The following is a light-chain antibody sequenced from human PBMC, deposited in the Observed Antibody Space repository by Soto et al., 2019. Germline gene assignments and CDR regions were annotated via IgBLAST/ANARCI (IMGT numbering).Light chain of an antibody. Sequence: EIVLAQSPGTLSLSPGESATLSCRASQSVSSSFLAWYQQKAGQAPRLLIYGASRRATGIPDRFSGSGSGTDFTLTISRLEPEDFEVYYCQQYVSSPWALGQGTKVDIK. CDR3: QQYVSSPWA. CDR1: QSVSSSF. V-gene: IGKV3-20*01. J-gene: IGKJ1*01. CDR2: GAS.